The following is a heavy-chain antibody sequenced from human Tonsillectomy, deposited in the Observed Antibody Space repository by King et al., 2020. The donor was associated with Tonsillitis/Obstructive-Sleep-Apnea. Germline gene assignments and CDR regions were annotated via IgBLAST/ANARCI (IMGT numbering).Heavy chain of an antibody. D-gene: IGHD4-11*01. CDR1: GDSVSSNSAA. Sequence: VQLQQSGPGLVKPSQTLSLTCAISGDSVSSNSAAWNWIRQSPSRGLEWLGRTYYRSKWYNDYAVSIKSRKIINSDTSKNQFSLQLISVTPEDTAVYYCARDRLWQTRKSSFDYWGQGTLVTVSS. J-gene: IGHJ4*02. CDR3: ARDRLWQTRKSSFDY. V-gene: IGHV6-1*01. CDR2: TYYRSKWYN.